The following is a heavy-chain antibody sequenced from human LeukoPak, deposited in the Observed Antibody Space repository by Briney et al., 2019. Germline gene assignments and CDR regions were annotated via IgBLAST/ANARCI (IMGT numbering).Heavy chain of an antibody. J-gene: IGHJ4*02. D-gene: IGHD3-10*01. V-gene: IGHV1-24*01. CDR3: ATVGVLWFREGYFDY. Sequence: ASVKVSFKVSGYTLTELSMHWVRQPPAKGLEGMGGFDPEDGETIYAQKFQGRVNMTEDTSTDTAYMELSSLRSEDTAVYYCATVGVLWFREGYFDYWGQGTLVTVSS. CDR1: GYTLTELS. CDR2: FDPEDGET.